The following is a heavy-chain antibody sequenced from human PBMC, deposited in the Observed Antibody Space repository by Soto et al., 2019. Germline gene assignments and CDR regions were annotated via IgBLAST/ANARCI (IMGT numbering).Heavy chain of an antibody. CDR1: GDSFNDYY. D-gene: IGHD5-12*01. J-gene: IGHJ6*03. Sequence: ASVKVSCKTSGDSFNDYYIHWVRQAPGQGLEWMGWINPNGGVTKYAQKFRGRVTVTRDTSIRTVYMELSSLRSDDTAVYYCARESGGATATLDYYYFYMDVWGKGSTVTVSS. V-gene: IGHV1-2*02. CDR2: INPNGGVT. CDR3: ARESGGATATLDYYYFYMDV.